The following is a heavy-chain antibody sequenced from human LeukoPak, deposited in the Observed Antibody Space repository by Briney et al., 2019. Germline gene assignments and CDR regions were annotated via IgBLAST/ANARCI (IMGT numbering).Heavy chain of an antibody. D-gene: IGHD6-13*01. Sequence: PGGSLRLSCAASGFTFNSFSMNWVRQAPGKGLEWVSSVSDISRHIFYSDSVRGRFTISRDNSKNTLYLQMNSLRAEDTAVYYCAKGVSAAADDAFDIWGQGTMVTVSS. V-gene: IGHV3-21*04. CDR2: VSDISRHI. J-gene: IGHJ3*02. CDR3: AKGVSAAADDAFDI. CDR1: GFTFNSFS.